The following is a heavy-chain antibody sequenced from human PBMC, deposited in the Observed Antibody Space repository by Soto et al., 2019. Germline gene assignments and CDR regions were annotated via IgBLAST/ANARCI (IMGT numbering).Heavy chain of an antibody. J-gene: IGHJ1*01. CDR1: GSTFTSYD. V-gene: IGHV1-8*01. Sequence: QVQLVQSGAEVKKPGASVKVSCKASGSTFTSYDINWLRQATGQGLGWMGWMNPNSGNTGYAQKVPGRVTMTRNTYISTDYMEMSSRSSEDTALYYGTRGPCCSGGYGFEYFQHWGQGTLVTVSS. D-gene: IGHD6-19*01. CDR3: TRGPCCSGGYGFEYFQH. CDR2: MNPNSGNT.